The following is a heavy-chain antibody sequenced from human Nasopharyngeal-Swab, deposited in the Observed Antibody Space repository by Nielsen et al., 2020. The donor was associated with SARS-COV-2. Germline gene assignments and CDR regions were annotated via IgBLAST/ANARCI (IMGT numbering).Heavy chain of an antibody. CDR2: INTNTGSQ. CDR1: GYTFTTHA. Sequence: ASVKVSCKASGYTFTTHAMNWVRQAPAQGLDWMGWINTNTGSQRYPQGFTGRFVFSLDNSVRTAYLHIRSLKPEDTAVYFCARPSPYGDYSFNYWGQGTLVTVSS. D-gene: IGHD4-17*01. CDR3: ARPSPYGDYSFNY. V-gene: IGHV7-4-1*01. J-gene: IGHJ4*02.